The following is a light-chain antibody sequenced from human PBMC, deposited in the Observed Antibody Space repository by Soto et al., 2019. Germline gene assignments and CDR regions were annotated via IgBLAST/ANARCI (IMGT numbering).Light chain of an antibody. Sequence: EIVLTQSPGTLSLSPGDRATISCRASHSVGSYLAWYQQKPGRSPRLLIYGASIRATGIPDRFSGSGSGTDFTLTIRNLEPEDFAVYFCQLYGRAPLFGPGTKVD. CDR2: GAS. V-gene: IGKV3-20*01. J-gene: IGKJ3*01. CDR3: QLYGRAPL. CDR1: HSVGSY.